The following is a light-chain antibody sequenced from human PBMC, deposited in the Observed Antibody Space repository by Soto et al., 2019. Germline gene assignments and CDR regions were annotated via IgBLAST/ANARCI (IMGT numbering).Light chain of an antibody. CDR3: QQDGSSPPT. V-gene: IGKV3-20*01. J-gene: IGKJ1*01. CDR1: QSISRY. Sequence: IVLTQSPGTLSLSPGERTTLSCRASQSISRYLAWYQQKPGQGPRLLIYGASSRATGTPDRFSGSGSGTDFTLTINRLEPEDFALYCCQQDGSSPPTCGQGTKVEIK. CDR2: GAS.